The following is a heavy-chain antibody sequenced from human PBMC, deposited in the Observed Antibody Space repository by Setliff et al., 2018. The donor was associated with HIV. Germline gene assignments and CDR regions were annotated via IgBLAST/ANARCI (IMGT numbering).Heavy chain of an antibody. CDR1: GGSISSYY. J-gene: IGHJ6*02. V-gene: IGHV4-59*01. D-gene: IGHD6-19*01. Sequence: SSETLSLTCTVSGGSISSYYWSWIRQPPGKGLELIGYIYYSGSTNYNPSLKSRVTISVDTSKNQFSLKLSSVTAADTAVYYCARDRWSVAGAYYYYGMDVWGQGTTVTVS. CDR3: ARDRWSVAGAYYYYGMDV. CDR2: IYYSGST.